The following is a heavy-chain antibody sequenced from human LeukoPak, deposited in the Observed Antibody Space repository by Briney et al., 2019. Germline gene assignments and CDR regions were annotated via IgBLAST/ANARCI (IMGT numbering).Heavy chain of an antibody. Sequence: SETLSLTCAVSGYSISSGYYWVWIRQPPGKGLEWIGSIYHSGSTYYNPSLKSRVTISVDTSKNQFSLKLSSVTAADTAEYCCERKIGSYYGGYFDYWGQGTLVTVSS. CDR1: GYSISSGYY. J-gene: IGHJ4*02. CDR2: IYHSGST. V-gene: IGHV4-38-2*01. D-gene: IGHD1-26*01. CDR3: ERKIGSYYGGYFDY.